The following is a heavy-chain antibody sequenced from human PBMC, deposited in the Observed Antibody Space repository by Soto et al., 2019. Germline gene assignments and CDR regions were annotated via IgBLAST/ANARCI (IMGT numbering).Heavy chain of an antibody. CDR1: GFTFFTYT. CDR2: ISSSNRYI. Sequence: EVQLVESGGGLVKHGGSLRLSCEASGFTFFTYTMNWVRQAPGKGLEWVSSISSSNRYIYYADSVKGRFTISRDNAKNSLYLQMNSLRVEDTAVYHCARDLNYFGSGSTFDYWGQGTLVTVSS. D-gene: IGHD3-10*01. J-gene: IGHJ4*02. CDR3: ARDLNYFGSGSTFDY. V-gene: IGHV3-21*01.